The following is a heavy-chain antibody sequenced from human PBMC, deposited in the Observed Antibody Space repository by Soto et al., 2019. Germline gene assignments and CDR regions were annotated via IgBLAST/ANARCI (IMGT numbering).Heavy chain of an antibody. V-gene: IGHV3-30-3*01. CDR2: IAYDGSNA. D-gene: IGHD3-3*01. Sequence: PGGSLRLSCAASGFTFRNHAMHWVRQAPGKGLECLAVIAYDGSNAFYRDSVKGRFTVSRDNSKNTLYLHMDSLRSEDTAVYYCARHNIRFLEWSLNYFDYWGQGTLVTVSS. J-gene: IGHJ4*02. CDR1: GFTFRNHA. CDR3: ARHNIRFLEWSLNYFDY.